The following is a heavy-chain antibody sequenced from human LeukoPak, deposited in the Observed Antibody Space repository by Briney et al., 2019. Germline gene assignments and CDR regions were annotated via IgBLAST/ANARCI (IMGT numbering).Heavy chain of an antibody. CDR2: INPNSGGT. CDR3: ARGGNSGYDYLHWFDP. D-gene: IGHD5-12*01. CDR1: GYTFTDYY. J-gene: IGHJ5*02. Sequence: ASVEVSCKASGYTFTDYYMHWVRQAPGQGLEWMGWINPNSGGTNYAQNFQGRVTMTRDTSIRTAYMELSSLRSDDTAVYYCARGGNSGYDYLHWFDPWGQGTLVTVSS. V-gene: IGHV1-2*02.